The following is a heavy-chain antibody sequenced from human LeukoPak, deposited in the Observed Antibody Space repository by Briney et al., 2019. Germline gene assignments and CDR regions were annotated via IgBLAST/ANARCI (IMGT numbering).Heavy chain of an antibody. D-gene: IGHD5-24*01. J-gene: IGHJ4*02. CDR3: TRLGRDGYNFGRYYFER. CDR1: GGSINSNAYY. V-gene: IGHV4-61*05. CDR2: IYYSGST. Sequence: KPSETLSLTCTVSGGSINSNAYYWGWIRQPPGKGLEWIGYIYYSGSTNYNPSLKSRVTISVDTSKNHFSLNLTSVSAADTAVYYCTRLGRDGYNFGRYYFERWGQGTLVTVSS.